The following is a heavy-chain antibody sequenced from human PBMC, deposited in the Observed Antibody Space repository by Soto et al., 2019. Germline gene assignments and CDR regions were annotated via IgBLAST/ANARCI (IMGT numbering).Heavy chain of an antibody. V-gene: IGHV3-74*01. CDR3: ARGFLEWSHPFYYYYMDV. CDR1: GFTFSSYW. D-gene: IGHD3-3*01. CDR2: INSDGSST. J-gene: IGHJ6*03. Sequence: GGSLRLSCAASGFTFSSYWMHWVRQAPGKGLVWVSRINSDGSSTSYADSVKGRFTISRDNAKNTLYLQMNSLRAEDTAVYYCARGFLEWSHPFYYYYMDVWGKGTTVTVSS.